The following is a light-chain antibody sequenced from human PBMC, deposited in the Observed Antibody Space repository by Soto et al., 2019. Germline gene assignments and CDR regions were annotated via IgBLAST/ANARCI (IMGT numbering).Light chain of an antibody. CDR3: QRTYNAPPIT. J-gene: IGKJ5*01. V-gene: IGKV1-27*01. CDR2: SAS. Sequence: DIQLTQSPSSLSPSVGDRVTITCQVSQGLNSRLDCYRQKPGKVPNLLIYSASTLQSGVPSRFSGSGSGTDFTLTFSTLQPEDVSASYGQRTYNAPPITFGQGTRLEIK. CDR1: QGLNSR.